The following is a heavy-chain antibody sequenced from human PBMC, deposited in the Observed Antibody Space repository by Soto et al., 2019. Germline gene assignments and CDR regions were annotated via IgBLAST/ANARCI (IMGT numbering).Heavy chain of an antibody. CDR2: IKQDGSEK. CDR3: ARDRGYSSSWYLDY. Sequence: GESLKISCAASGFTFSSYWMSWVRQAPGKGLEWVANIKQDGSEKYYVDSVKGRFTISRDNAKNSLYLQMNSLRAEDTAVYYCARDRGYSSSWYLDYWGQGTLVTVSS. CDR1: GFTFSSYW. D-gene: IGHD6-13*01. J-gene: IGHJ4*02. V-gene: IGHV3-7*03.